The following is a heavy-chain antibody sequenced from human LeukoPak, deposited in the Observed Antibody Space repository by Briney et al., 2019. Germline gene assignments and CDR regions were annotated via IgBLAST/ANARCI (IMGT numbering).Heavy chain of an antibody. CDR1: GFTFSSYS. CDR2: ISSSSSYI. J-gene: IGHJ6*03. CDR3: ARDGNYYGSGSYPASYYYYYMDV. Sequence: PGGSLRLSCAASGFTFSSYSMNWVRQAPGKGLEWVSSISSSSSYIYYADSVKGRFTISRDNAKNSLYLQMNSLRAKDTAVYYCARDGNYYGSGSYPASYYYYYMDVWGKGTTVTVSS. V-gene: IGHV3-21*01. D-gene: IGHD3-10*01.